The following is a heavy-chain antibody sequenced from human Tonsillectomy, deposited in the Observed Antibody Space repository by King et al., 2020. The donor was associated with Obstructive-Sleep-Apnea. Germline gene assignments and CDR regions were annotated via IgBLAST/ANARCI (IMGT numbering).Heavy chain of an antibody. V-gene: IGHV3-7*03. D-gene: IGHD3-10*01. CDR2: IKQDGSEK. CDR3: ARDAMVRGVIIDYYFDC. Sequence: VQLVQSGGGLVQPGGSLRLSCAASGFDFSNYWMSWVRQAPGKGLEWVANIKQDGSEKYYVDSVKGRFTISRDNAKNSLSLQMNSLRVEDTAVYYWARDAMVRGVIIDYYFDCWGQGTPVTVSS. CDR1: GFDFSNYW. J-gene: IGHJ4*02.